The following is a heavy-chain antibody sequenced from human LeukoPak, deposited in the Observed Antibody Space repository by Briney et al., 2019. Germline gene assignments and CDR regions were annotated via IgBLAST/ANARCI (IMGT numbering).Heavy chain of an antibody. J-gene: IGHJ6*03. CDR1: GFTFSSYS. Sequence: PGGSLRLSCAASGFTFSSYSMNWVRQAPGKGLEWVSSISSSSSYIYYADPVKGRFTISRDNAKNSLYLQMNSLRAEDTAVYYCARGDSSSWYYHYYYYMDVWGKGTTVTVSS. V-gene: IGHV3-21*01. D-gene: IGHD6-13*01. CDR3: ARGDSSSWYYHYYYYMDV. CDR2: ISSSSSYI.